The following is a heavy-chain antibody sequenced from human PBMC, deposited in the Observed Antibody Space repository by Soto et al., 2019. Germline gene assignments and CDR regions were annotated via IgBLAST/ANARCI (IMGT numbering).Heavy chain of an antibody. CDR3: VTGHWNYFDY. CDR2: ISNDESDT. V-gene: IGHV3-30*03. Sequence: QVQLVESGGGVVQPGWSLRLSCAASGFTFSNNGMHWVRQAPGKGLEWVAFISNDESDTCYVDSVKGRFSISRDNSQNTLYLKMNSLRGEDTAVYYCVTGHWNYFDYWGQGTLVTVSS. D-gene: IGHD3-3*01. CDR1: GFTFSNNG. J-gene: IGHJ4*02.